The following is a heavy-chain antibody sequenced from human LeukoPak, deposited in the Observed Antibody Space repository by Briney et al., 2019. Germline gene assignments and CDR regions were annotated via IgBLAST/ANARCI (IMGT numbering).Heavy chain of an antibody. D-gene: IGHD2-2*02. J-gene: IGHJ4*02. V-gene: IGHV3-9*03. Sequence: PGRSLRLSCTASGFTFDDYAMHWVRHAPGKGLEWVSGISWNSDNIDYADSVKGRFTISRDNAKNSLYLQMNSLRAEDMALYYCAKDSKAVVIIPATIDYWGQGTLVTVSS. CDR3: AKDSKAVVIIPATIDY. CDR2: ISWNSDNI. CDR1: GFTFDDYA.